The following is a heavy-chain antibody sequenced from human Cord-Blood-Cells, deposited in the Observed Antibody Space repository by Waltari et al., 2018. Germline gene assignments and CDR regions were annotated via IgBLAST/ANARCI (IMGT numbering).Heavy chain of an antibody. Sequence: GLEWIGEINHSGSTNYNPSLKSRVTISVDTSKNQFSLKLSSVTAADTAVYYCARVLPRYYDFWSGYNWFDPWGQGTLVTVSS. CDR3: ARVLPRYYDFWSGYNWFDP. V-gene: IGHV4-34*01. CDR2: INHSGST. J-gene: IGHJ5*02. D-gene: IGHD3-3*01.